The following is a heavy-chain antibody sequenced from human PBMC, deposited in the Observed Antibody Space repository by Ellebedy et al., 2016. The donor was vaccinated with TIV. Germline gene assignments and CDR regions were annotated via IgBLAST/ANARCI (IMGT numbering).Heavy chain of an antibody. CDR2: MNPNSGNT. J-gene: IGHJ4*02. Sequence: ASVKVSCXASGYTFTSYDINWVRQATGQGLEWMGWMNPNSGNTGYAQKFQGRVTMTRNTSISTAYMELSSLRSEDTAVYYCAAGGYSYGYAGGYWGQGTLVTVSS. V-gene: IGHV1-8*01. CDR1: GYTFTSYD. D-gene: IGHD5-18*01. CDR3: AAGGYSYGYAGGY.